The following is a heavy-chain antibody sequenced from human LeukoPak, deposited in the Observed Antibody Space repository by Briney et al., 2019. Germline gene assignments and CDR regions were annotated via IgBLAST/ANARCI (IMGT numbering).Heavy chain of an antibody. D-gene: IGHD6-19*01. Sequence: SGGSLRLSCATSGITFSNYGMSWVRQAPGKGLEWVSAISGSGGNTYYADSVKGRFTISRDNSKNTLYLQMNSLRVEDTAVYYCAKVRWDNSGWYYSDSWGQGTLVTVSS. CDR2: ISGSGGNT. V-gene: IGHV3-23*01. J-gene: IGHJ4*02. CDR1: GITFSNYG. CDR3: AKVRWDNSGWYYSDS.